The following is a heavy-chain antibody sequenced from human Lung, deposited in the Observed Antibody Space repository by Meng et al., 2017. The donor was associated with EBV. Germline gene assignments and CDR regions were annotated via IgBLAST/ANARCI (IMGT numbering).Heavy chain of an antibody. CDR2: IYYSGIT. D-gene: IGHD4-23*01. Sequence: VPVPDSGPPPWETSQTLSPICTVSGASISSAYNYWTWIRQRPGRGLEWIGYIYYSGITYYNPSLQSRLTISADTSKNQFSLMLTSLTAADTAVYYCARGADEYGGNAFDFWGQGALVTVSS. CDR3: ARGADEYGGNAFDF. V-gene: IGHV4-31*03. J-gene: IGHJ4*02. CDR1: GASISSAYNY.